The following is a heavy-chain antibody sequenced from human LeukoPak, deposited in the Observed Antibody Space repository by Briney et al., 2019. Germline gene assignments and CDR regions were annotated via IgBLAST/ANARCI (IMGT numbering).Heavy chain of an antibody. CDR3: ARAEGYNVLDP. J-gene: IGHJ5*02. CDR2: IYYSGST. CDR1: GGSISSSSYY. Sequence: PSETLSLTCTVSGGSISSSSYYWGWIRQPPGKGLEWIGSIYYSGSTYYNPSLKSRVTISVDTSKNQFSLKLSSVTAADTAVYYCARAEGYNVLDPWGQGTLVTVSS. D-gene: IGHD5-24*01. V-gene: IGHV4-39*07.